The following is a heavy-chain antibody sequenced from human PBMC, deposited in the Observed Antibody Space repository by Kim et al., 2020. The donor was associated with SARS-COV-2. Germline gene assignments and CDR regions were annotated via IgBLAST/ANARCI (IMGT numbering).Heavy chain of an antibody. D-gene: IGHD6-13*01. Sequence: SVKGRFTISRDNYKNTLYLQMSSLRAEDTAVYYCARDQVAFEAAAGYFDYWGQGTLVTVSS. CDR3: ARDQVAFEAAAGYFDY. V-gene: IGHV3-30*07. J-gene: IGHJ4*02.